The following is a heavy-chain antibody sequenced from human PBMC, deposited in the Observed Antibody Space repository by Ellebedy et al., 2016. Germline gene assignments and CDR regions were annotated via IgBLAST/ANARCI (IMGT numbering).Heavy chain of an antibody. Sequence: ASVKVSCXASGYTFSDYYIHWVRQAPGQGLEWMGWINPHTGATNYAKNFKGRVIVTRDTSITTTYMELRRLKSDDTALYYCAREWLSSFDYWGQGTLVTVSS. V-gene: IGHV1-2*02. CDR2: INPHTGAT. CDR3: AREWLSSFDY. CDR1: GYTFSDYY. D-gene: IGHD3-22*01. J-gene: IGHJ4*02.